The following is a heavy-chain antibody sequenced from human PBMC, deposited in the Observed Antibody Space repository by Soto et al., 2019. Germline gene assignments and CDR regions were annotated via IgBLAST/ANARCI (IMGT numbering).Heavy chain of an antibody. CDR2: IYHSGST. V-gene: IGHV4-4*02. CDR3: ARVADTAMVGFDY. J-gene: IGHJ4*02. D-gene: IGHD5-18*01. Sequence: QVQLQESGPGLVKPSGTLSLTCAVSGGSISSSNWWSWVRQPPGKGLEWIGDIYHSGSTNYNPSLKSRVTASVDKSKNQCSLRLSAVTAADTAVYYCARVADTAMVGFDYWGQGTLVTVSS. CDR1: GGSISSSNW.